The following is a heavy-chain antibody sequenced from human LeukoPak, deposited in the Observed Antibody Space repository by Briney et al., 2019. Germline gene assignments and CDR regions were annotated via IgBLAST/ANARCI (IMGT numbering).Heavy chain of an antibody. D-gene: IGHD3-10*01. V-gene: IGHV4-39*07. CDR3: ARDNYGSGSYYNGY. Sequence: PSETLSLTCTVSGGSISSSSYYWGWIRQPPGKGLEWIVSIYYSGSTYYNPSLKSRVTISVDTSKNQFSLKLSSVTAADTAVYYCARDNYGSGSYYNGYWGQGTLVTVSS. CDR1: GGSISSSSYY. J-gene: IGHJ4*02. CDR2: IYYSGST.